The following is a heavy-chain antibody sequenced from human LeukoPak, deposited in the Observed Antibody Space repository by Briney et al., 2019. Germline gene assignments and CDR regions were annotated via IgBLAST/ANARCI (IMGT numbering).Heavy chain of an antibody. D-gene: IGHD5-12*01. CDR1: GGSISSSSYY. V-gene: IGHV4-39*07. CDR3: ARSGRARSAVATISGSYDY. CDR2: IYYTGSA. J-gene: IGHJ4*02. Sequence: SETLSLTCTVSGGSISSSSYYWGWIRQPPGKGLEWIGTIYYTGSAYYNPSLKSRVTISVDTSKNQFSLKLSSVTAADTAVYYCARSGRARSAVATISGSYDYWGQGTLVTVSS.